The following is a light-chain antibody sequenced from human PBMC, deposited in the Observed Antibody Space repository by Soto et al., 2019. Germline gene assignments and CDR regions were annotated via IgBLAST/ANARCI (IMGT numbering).Light chain of an antibody. Sequence: EIVLTQSPGTLSFSPGERATLSCRASQSIISDSLAWYQQKPGQAPRLLISGASSRATGIPDRFSGSGSGTYFTLTVGRLEPEDFAVFYCQQYGSSPPTFGQGTKVDSK. J-gene: IGKJ2*01. CDR1: QSIISDS. CDR3: QQYGSSPPT. CDR2: GAS. V-gene: IGKV3-20*01.